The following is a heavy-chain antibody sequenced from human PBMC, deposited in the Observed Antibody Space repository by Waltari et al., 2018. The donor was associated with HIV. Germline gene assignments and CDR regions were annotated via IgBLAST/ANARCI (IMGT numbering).Heavy chain of an antibody. D-gene: IGHD1-26*01. CDR2: IKKKGIEK. Sequence: EVQLVESGGGLVQPGGSLRLSCAASGFTFSIYWMSWLRQAPGKGREGEANIKKKGIEKHNSDYVRCRSTISRDKTKNSLYLQMNSLRAEDTAVYYCAKYSGSYWGAHNWFHPWGQGTLVTVSS. CDR1: GFTFSIYW. J-gene: IGHJ5*02. V-gene: IGHV3-7*01. CDR3: AKYSGSYWGAHNWFHP.